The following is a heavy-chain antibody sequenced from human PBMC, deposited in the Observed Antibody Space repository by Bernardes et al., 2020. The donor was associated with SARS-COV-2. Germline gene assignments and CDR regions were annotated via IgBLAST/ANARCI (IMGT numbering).Heavy chain of an antibody. CDR3: ARVYCGGDCYSGAYYFDY. Sequence: GGSLRLSCAASGFTVSSNYMSWVRQAPGKGLEWVSVIYSGGSTYYADSVKGRFTISRDNSKNTLYLQMNSLRAEDTAVYYCARVYCGGDCYSGAYYFDYWGQGTLVTVSS. J-gene: IGHJ4*02. CDR2: IYSGGST. V-gene: IGHV3-53*01. D-gene: IGHD2-21*02. CDR1: GFTVSSNY.